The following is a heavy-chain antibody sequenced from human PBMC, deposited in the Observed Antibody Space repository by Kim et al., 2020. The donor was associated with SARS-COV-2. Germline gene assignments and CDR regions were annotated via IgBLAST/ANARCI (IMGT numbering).Heavy chain of an antibody. Sequence: RGSLRLSCAASGFRFSTYGMHWVRLAPGKGLEWVAVIWFDGSQKYYADSVKGRFTISRDDFKNTLYLQMNSLRDEDTAVYYCARGRGANSYVYFDYWGQGTLVTVSS. J-gene: IGHJ4*02. CDR2: IWFDGSQK. D-gene: IGHD3-16*01. CDR3: ARGRGANSYVYFDY. V-gene: IGHV3-33*08. CDR1: GFRFSTYG.